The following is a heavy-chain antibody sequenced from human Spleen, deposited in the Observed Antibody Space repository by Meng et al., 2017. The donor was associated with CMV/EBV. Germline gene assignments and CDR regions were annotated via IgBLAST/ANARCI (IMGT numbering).Heavy chain of an antibody. D-gene: IGHD3-16*01. CDR3: ARDLGANPYYYYYGMDV. J-gene: IGHJ6*02. CDR1: GFTFSSYA. V-gene: IGHV3-30*04. CDR2: TSYDGTKK. Sequence: GESLKISCAASGFTFSSYAMHWVRQAPGKGLEWVAVTSYDGTKKYYADSVKGRFTISRDNPKNTLFLEVNSLRAEDTAVYYCARDLGANPYYYYYGMDVWGQGTTVTVSS.